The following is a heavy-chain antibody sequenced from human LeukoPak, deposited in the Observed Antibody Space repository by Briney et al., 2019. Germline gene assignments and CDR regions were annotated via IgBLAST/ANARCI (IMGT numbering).Heavy chain of an antibody. CDR3: ARTAAGTFEY. J-gene: IGHJ4*02. D-gene: IGHD6-13*01. V-gene: IGHV1-8*03. CDR2: MNPNSGNT. Sequence: GASVKVSCKASGYTFTRYDINWVRQAPGQGLEWMGWMNPNSGNTGYAQKFQGRVTITSNTSISTAYMELSSLRSEDTAVYYCARTAAGTFEYWGQGTLVTVSS. CDR1: GYTFTRYD.